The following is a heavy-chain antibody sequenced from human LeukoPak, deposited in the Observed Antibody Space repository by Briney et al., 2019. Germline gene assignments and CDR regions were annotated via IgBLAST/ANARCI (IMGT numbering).Heavy chain of an antibody. CDR3: AKDSGYDLGGDYFDY. CDR2: ISSSSSYI. J-gene: IGHJ4*02. CDR1: GFTFSSYS. V-gene: IGHV3-21*01. Sequence: GGSLRLSCAASGFTFSSYSMNWVRQAPGKGLEWVSSISSSSSYIYYADSVKGRFTISRDNAKNSLYLQMNSLRAEDTAVYYCAKDSGYDLGGDYFDYWGQGTLVTVSS. D-gene: IGHD5-12*01.